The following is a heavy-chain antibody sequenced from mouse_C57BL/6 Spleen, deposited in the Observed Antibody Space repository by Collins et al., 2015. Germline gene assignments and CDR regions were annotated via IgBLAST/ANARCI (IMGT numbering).Heavy chain of an antibody. J-gene: IGHJ4*01. CDR3: ARYDYDGYYAMDY. D-gene: IGHD2-4*01. CDR2: IDPNSGGT. V-gene: IGHV1-72*01. CDR1: GYTLTSYW. Sequence: QVQLQQPGAELVKPGASVRLSCKASGYTLTSYWMHWVKQRPGRDLEWIGRIDPNSGGTKYNEKFKSKATLTVDKPSSTAYMQLSSLTSEDSAVYYCARYDYDGYYAMDYWGQGTSVTVSS.